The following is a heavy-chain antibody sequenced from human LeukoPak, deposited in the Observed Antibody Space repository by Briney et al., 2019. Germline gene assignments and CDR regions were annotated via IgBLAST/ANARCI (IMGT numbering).Heavy chain of an antibody. J-gene: IGHJ6*03. CDR2: ISWNSGSI. Sequence: PGRSLRLSCAASGFTFDDYAMHWVRQAPGKGLEWVSGISWNSGSIGYADSVKGRFTISRDNAKNSLYLQMNSLRAEDMALYYCAKGAEQQLVLDYMDVWGKGTTVTVSS. V-gene: IGHV3-9*03. D-gene: IGHD6-13*01. CDR1: GFTFDDYA. CDR3: AKGAEQQLVLDYMDV.